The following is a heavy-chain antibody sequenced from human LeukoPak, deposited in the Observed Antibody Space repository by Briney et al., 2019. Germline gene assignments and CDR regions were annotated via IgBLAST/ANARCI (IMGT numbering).Heavy chain of an antibody. CDR2: ISGSGGST. V-gene: IGHV3-23*01. CDR3: AKDQDPFGGVIAAFDY. CDR1: GFTFSSYA. J-gene: IGHJ4*02. D-gene: IGHD3-16*02. Sequence: QAGGSLRLSCAASGFTFSSYAMSWVRQAPGKGLEWVSAISGSGGSTYYADSVKGRFTISRDNSKNTLYLQMNSLRAEDTAVYYCAKDQDPFGGVIAAFDYWGQGTLVTVSS.